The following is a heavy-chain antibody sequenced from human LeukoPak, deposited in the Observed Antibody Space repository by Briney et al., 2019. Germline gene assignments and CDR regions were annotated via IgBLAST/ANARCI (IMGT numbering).Heavy chain of an antibody. CDR1: GFTFSSYA. CDR3: ATRRDGYKH. CDR2: ISGGGGST. Sequence: GGSLRLSCAASGFTFSSYAMSWVRQAPGKGLEWVSAISGGGGSTYYADSVKGRFTISRDNSKNTLYLQMNSLRAEDAAVYYCATRRDGYKHWGQGTLVTVSS. D-gene: IGHD5-24*01. V-gene: IGHV3-23*01. J-gene: IGHJ4*02.